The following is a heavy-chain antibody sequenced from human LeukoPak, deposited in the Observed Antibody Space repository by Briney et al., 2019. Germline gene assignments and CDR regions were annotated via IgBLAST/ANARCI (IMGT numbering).Heavy chain of an antibody. CDR2: IIPIFGTP. J-gene: IGHJ4*02. D-gene: IGHD2-15*01. CDR1: GYTFTGYY. V-gene: IGHV1-69*13. Sequence: SVKVSCKASGYTFTGYYMHWVRQAPGQGLEWMGGIIPIFGTPNYAQKFQGRVTITADESTSTVYMELSSLRSEDTAVYYCAIGSGYCSAGSCYTAFDYWGQGTLVTVSS. CDR3: AIGSGYCSAGSCYTAFDY.